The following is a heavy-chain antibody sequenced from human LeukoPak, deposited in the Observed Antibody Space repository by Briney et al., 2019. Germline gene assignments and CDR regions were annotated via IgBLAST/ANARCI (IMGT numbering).Heavy chain of an antibody. D-gene: IGHD4-11*01. V-gene: IGHV3-53*01. CDR3: ARGGAVSKAASAPDY. J-gene: IGHJ4*02. CDR2: IYDGGTT. Sequence: GGSLRLSCEVSGFSVSTSRMSCVRQAPGKGLEWASVIYDGGTTQYADSVKGRFTISRDNSKNTLYFQMNSLRAEDTAVYYCARGGAVSKAASAPDYWGQGTLVTVSS. CDR1: GFSVSTSR.